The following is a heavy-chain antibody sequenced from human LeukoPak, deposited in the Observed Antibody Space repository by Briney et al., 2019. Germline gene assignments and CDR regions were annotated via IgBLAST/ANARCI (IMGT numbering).Heavy chain of an antibody. D-gene: IGHD3-10*01. CDR2: IYYSGST. J-gene: IGHJ6*03. V-gene: IGHV4-59*13. Sequence: SETLSLTCTVSGGSISSYYWSWIRQPPGKGLEWIGYIYYSGSTNYNPSLKSRVTISVDTSKNQFSLKLSSVTAADTAVYYCAGDLGPHGSGMDYMDVWGKGTTVTVSS. CDR1: GGSISSYY. CDR3: AGDLGPHGSGMDYMDV.